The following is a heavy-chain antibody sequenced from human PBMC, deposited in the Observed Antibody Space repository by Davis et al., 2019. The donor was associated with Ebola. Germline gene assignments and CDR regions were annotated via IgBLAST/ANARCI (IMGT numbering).Heavy chain of an antibody. CDR3: ARASPEEQQLVQGY. Sequence: ASVKVSCKASGGTFSSYAISWVRQAPGQGLEWMGWINPNSGGTNYAQKFQGRVTMTRDTSISTAYMELSRLRSDDTAVYYCARASPEEQQLVQGYWGQGTLVTVSS. J-gene: IGHJ4*02. D-gene: IGHD6-13*01. V-gene: IGHV1-2*02. CDR1: GGTFSSYA. CDR2: INPNSGGT.